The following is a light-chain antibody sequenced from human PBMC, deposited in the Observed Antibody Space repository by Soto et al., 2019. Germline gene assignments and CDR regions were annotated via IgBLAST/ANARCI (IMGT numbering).Light chain of an antibody. V-gene: IGLV2-14*01. Sequence: QSALTQPASVSGSPGQSLTISCTGTSSDVGGYNYVSWYQQHPGKAPKLMIYDVSNRPSGVSNRFSGSKSGNTASLTISGLQAEDEADYYCSSYTSSSTPYVFGTGTKLTVL. J-gene: IGLJ1*01. CDR2: DVS. CDR1: SSDVGGYNY. CDR3: SSYTSSSTPYV.